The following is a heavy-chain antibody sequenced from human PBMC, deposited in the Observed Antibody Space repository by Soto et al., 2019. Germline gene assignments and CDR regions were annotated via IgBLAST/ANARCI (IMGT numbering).Heavy chain of an antibody. V-gene: IGHV3-23*01. CDR1: GFTFGNLA. CDR2: IIAGGGAT. Sequence: PGGSLRLSCTASGFTFGNLAMSWVRQAPGKGLEWVSAIIAGGGATYNADSVKGRFAISRDNSKNTLYLQMNSLRAEDTAVYYCAKYGGAYYKYYAMGAWGQGTTVTVSS. CDR3: AKYGGAYYKYYAMGA. D-gene: IGHD3-16*01. J-gene: IGHJ6*02.